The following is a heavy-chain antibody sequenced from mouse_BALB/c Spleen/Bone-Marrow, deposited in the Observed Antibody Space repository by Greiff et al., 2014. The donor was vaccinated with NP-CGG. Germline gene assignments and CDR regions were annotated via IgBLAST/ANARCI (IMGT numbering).Heavy chain of an antibody. V-gene: IGHV14-4*02. D-gene: IGHD2-12*01. J-gene: IGHJ2*01. Sequence: VQLKESGAELVRSGASVKLSCTASGFNIKDYYMHWVKQRPEQGLEWIGWIDPENGDTEYAPKFQGKATMTADTSSNTAYLQLSSLTSEDTAVYYCNARGEYDFDYFDYWGQGTTLTVSS. CDR3: NARGEYDFDYFDY. CDR1: GFNIKDYY. CDR2: IDPENGDT.